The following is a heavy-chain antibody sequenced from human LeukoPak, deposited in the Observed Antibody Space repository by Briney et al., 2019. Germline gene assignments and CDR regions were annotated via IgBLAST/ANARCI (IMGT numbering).Heavy chain of an antibody. Sequence: GASVKVSCKASGYTFIDYYIHWVRQAPGQGPEWMGWINPNSDYTFYAQKFQGRVTLTRDTSISTVYMELTTLTSDDTALYYCAVAPGDYWGQGTLVSVSA. CDR1: GYTFIDYY. V-gene: IGHV1-2*02. J-gene: IGHJ4*02. CDR2: INPNSDYT. CDR3: AVAPGDY. D-gene: IGHD2-21*01.